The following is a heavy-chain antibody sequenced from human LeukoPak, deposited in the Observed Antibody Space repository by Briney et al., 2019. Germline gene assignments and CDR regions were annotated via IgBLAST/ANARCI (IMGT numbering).Heavy chain of an antibody. Sequence: GGSLRLSCAASGFTFRTYAMSWVRQAPGKGLEWVSFISGGGGSTHLADSVKGRFIISRDNSKNTVFPQMNNLRAEDTAIYYCATHLLGYCSDDRCYSDDQPFDDWGQGTLVTVSS. CDR2: ISGGGGST. J-gene: IGHJ4*02. CDR1: GFTFRTYA. V-gene: IGHV3-23*01. CDR3: ATHLLGYCSDDRCYSDDQPFDD. D-gene: IGHD2-15*01.